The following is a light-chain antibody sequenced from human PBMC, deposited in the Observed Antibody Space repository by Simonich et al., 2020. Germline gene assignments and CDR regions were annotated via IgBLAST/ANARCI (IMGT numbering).Light chain of an antibody. CDR1: QSVSSN. V-gene: IGKV3-15*01. J-gene: IGKJ1*01. CDR2: GAS. CDR3: QQYNNWPPLT. Sequence: EIVMTQSPATLSVSAGERATLSCRASQSVSSNLAWYQQKPGQAPRLLSYGASTRATGIPARFSGSGSGTEFTLTISSMQSEDFAVYYCQQYNNWPPLTFGQGTKVEIK.